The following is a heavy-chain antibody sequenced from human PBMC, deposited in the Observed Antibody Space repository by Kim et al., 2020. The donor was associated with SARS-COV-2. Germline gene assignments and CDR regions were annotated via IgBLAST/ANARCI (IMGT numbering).Heavy chain of an antibody. J-gene: IGHJ5*02. CDR2: IYYSGST. CDR3: ARVVAGAWFDP. Sequence: SETLSLTCTVSGGSISSYYWSWIRQPPGKGLEWIGSIYYSGSTNYNPSLKSRVTISVDTSKNQFSLKLSSVTAADTAVYYCARVVAGAWFDPWGQGTLVTVSS. V-gene: IGHV4-59*01. D-gene: IGHD2-15*01. CDR1: GGSISSYY.